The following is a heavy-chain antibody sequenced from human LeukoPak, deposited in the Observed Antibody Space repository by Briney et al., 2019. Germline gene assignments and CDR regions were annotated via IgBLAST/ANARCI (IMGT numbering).Heavy chain of an antibody. J-gene: IGHJ4*02. CDR1: GFTFSSYG. CDR3: AKDPGGYSGYGYYFDY. Sequence: PGGSLRLSCAASGFTFSSYGMHWVRQAPGKGLEWVAFIRYDGSNKYYADSVKGRFTISRDNSKNTLYLQMNSLRAEDTAVYYCAKDPGGYSGYGYYFDYWAREPWSPSPQ. D-gene: IGHD5-12*01. V-gene: IGHV3-30*02. CDR2: IRYDGSNK.